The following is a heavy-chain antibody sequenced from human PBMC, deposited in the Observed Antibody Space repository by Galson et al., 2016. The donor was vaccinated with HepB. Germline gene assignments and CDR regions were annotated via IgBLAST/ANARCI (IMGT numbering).Heavy chain of an antibody. D-gene: IGHD2-21*02. CDR2: IITMFDTV. V-gene: IGHV1-69*13. CDR3: KLTEAHCSAGDCRASDY. Sequence: SVKVSCKASGGTFSSYVVNWVRQAPGQGLEWMGGIITMFDTVRYAQKFQGRVTLTADGSTSTAYMELRSLRSEDAAKYYCKLTEAHCSAGDCRASDYWGQGTLVTVSS. J-gene: IGHJ4*02. CDR1: GGTFSSYV.